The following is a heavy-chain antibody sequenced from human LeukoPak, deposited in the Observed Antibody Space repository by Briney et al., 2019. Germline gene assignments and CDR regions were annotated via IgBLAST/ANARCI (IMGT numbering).Heavy chain of an antibody. J-gene: IGHJ5*02. CDR2: IYYSGST. CDR3: AGGVWYSSKENWFDP. D-gene: IGHD6-13*01. V-gene: IGHV4-59*01. Sequence: SETLSLTCTVSGGSISSYYWSWIRQPPGKGLEWIGYIYYSGSTNYNPSLKSRVTISVDTSKNQFSLKLSSVTAADTAVYYCAGGVWYSSKENWFDPWGQGTLVTVSS. CDR1: GGSISSYY.